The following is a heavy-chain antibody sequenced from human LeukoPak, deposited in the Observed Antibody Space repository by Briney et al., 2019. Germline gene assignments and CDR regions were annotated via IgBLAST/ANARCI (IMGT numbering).Heavy chain of an antibody. D-gene: IGHD3/OR15-3a*01. Sequence: SETLSLTCTVSGGSISSYYWSWIRQPPGKGLEWIGYIHYSGSTNYNPSLKSRVTISVDTSKNQFSLKLSSVTAADAAVYYCARARYHTEMTYFRTVYYFDYWGQGTLVTVSS. J-gene: IGHJ4*02. CDR2: IHYSGST. V-gene: IGHV4-59*01. CDR1: GGSISSYY. CDR3: ARARYHTEMTYFRTVYYFDY.